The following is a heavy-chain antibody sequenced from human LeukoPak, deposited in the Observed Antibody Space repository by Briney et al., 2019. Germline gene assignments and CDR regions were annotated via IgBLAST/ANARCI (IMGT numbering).Heavy chain of an antibody. CDR1: GFTVSGNY. V-gene: IGHV3-53*01. D-gene: IGHD5-12*01. CDR3: ARDGSASDAFDI. CDR2: IYSAGST. J-gene: IGHJ3*02. Sequence: PGGSLRLSCAASGFTVSGNYMSWVRQAPGKGLEWVSLIYSAGSTYYADSVKGRFTISRDNSKNTLFLRMNSLRAEDTAVYYCARDGSASDAFDIWGQGTMVTVSS.